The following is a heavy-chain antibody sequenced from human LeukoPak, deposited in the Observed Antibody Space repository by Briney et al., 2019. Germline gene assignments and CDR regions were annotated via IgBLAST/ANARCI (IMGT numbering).Heavy chain of an antibody. V-gene: IGHV3-7*01. CDR2: IKQDGSEK. CDR3: ARGPSYYYDSSGYPLGY. Sequence: GGSLRLSCAASGFTFSSYWMSWVRQAPGKGLEWVANIKQDGSEKYYVDSVKGRFTISRDNAKNSLYLQMNSLRAEDTAVYYCARGPSYYYDSSGYPLGYWGQGTLVTVSS. J-gene: IGHJ4*02. D-gene: IGHD3-22*01. CDR1: GFTFSSYW.